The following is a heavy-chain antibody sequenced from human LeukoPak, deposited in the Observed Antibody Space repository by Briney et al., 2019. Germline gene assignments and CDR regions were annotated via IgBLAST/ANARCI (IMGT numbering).Heavy chain of an antibody. CDR2: ISGSGGST. CDR1: GFTFSSYA. V-gene: IGHV3-23*01. D-gene: IGHD3-10*01. CDR3: AKDFRETVYITMVRGVIGDY. J-gene: IGHJ4*02. Sequence: GGPLRLSCAASGFTFSSYAMSWVRQAPGKGLEWVSAISGSGGSTYYADSVKGRFTISRDNSKNTLYLQMNSLRAEDTAVYYCAKDFRETVYITMVRGVIGDYWGQGTLVTVSS.